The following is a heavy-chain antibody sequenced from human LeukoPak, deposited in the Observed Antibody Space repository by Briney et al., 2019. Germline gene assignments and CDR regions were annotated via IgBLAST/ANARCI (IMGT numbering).Heavy chain of an antibody. V-gene: IGHV3-30*18. CDR1: GFTFSSYG. CDR3: AKDPSYGFFDY. CDR2: ISYDGSNK. Sequence: PGRSLRVSCAASGFTFSSYGMHWVRQAPGKGLEWVAVISYDGSNKYYADSVKGRFTISRDNSKNTLYLQMNSLRAEDTAVYYCAKDPSYGFFDYWGQGTLVTVSS. D-gene: IGHD3-10*01. J-gene: IGHJ4*02.